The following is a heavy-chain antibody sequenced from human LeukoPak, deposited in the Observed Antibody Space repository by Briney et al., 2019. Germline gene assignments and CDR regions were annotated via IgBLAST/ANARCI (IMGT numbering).Heavy chain of an antibody. V-gene: IGHV4-34*01. Sequence: SETLSLTCAVYGGSFSGYYWSWIRQPPGKGLEWIGEINHSGSTYYNPSLKSRVTISVDTSKNQFSLKLSSVTAADTAVYYCAARRYYDSSGYYYPHPPPDYWGQGTLVTVSS. D-gene: IGHD3-22*01. J-gene: IGHJ4*02. CDR2: INHSGST. CDR3: AARRYYDSSGYYYPHPPPDY. CDR1: GGSFSGYY.